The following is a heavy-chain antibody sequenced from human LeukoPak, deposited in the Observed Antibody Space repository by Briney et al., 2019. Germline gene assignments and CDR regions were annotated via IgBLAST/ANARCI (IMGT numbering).Heavy chain of an antibody. V-gene: IGHV7-4-1*02. CDR2: INTNTGNP. D-gene: IGHD4-23*01. J-gene: IGHJ4*02. Sequence: ASVKVSCKASGYIFNRHAVNWVRQAPGQGLEWMGWINTNTGNPTYTQAFSGRIVFSLDTSVSTAFLQISSLKAEDTAVYYCARDLYGGNFFDDWAQGTLVTVSS. CDR1: GYIFNRHA. CDR3: ARDLYGGNFFDD.